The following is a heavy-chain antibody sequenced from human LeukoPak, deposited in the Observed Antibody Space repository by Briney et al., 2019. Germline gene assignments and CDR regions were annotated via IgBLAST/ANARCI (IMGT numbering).Heavy chain of an antibody. J-gene: IGHJ6*02. CDR1: GFTFSSYD. CDR2: IGTAGDT. D-gene: IGHD6-13*01. CDR3: ARVLPGYGIAAAGGGRGDYYGMDV. V-gene: IGHV3-13*01. Sequence: GGSLRLSCAASGFTFSSYDMHWVRQATGKGLEWVSAIGTAGDTYYPGSVKGRFTISRENAKNSLYLQMNSLRAGDTAVYYCARVLPGYGIAAAGGGRGDYYGMDVWGQGTTVTVSS.